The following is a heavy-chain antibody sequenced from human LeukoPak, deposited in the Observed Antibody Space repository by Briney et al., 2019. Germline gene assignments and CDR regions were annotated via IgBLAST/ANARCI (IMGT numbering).Heavy chain of an antibody. J-gene: IGHJ4*02. D-gene: IGHD6-13*01. CDR1: GYSFTGYS. V-gene: IGHV1-2*02. CDR3: ARAKTQQLSSLNY. CDR2: INPNSGGT. Sequence: ASVKVSCKASGYSFTGYSIHWVRQAPGQGLEWMGYINPNSGGTNYAQKFQGRVTMTRVTSMRTAYMESNRLRSDDTAVYYCARAKTQQLSSLNYWGQGTLVTVSS.